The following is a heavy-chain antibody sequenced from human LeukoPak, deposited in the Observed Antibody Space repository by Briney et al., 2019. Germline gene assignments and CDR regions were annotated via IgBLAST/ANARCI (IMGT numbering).Heavy chain of an antibody. V-gene: IGHV3-23*01. CDR2: ISGSGGST. Sequence: PGGSLGLSCAASGFTFSSYAMSWVRQAPGKGLEWVSAISGSGGSTYYADSVKGRFTISRDNSKNTLYLQMNSLRAEDTAVYYCAKSPPEPEPTGAGTPIFGVDPDYWGQGTLVTVSS. J-gene: IGHJ4*02. CDR3: AKSPPEPEPTGAGTPIFGVDPDY. D-gene: IGHD3-3*01. CDR1: GFTFSSYA.